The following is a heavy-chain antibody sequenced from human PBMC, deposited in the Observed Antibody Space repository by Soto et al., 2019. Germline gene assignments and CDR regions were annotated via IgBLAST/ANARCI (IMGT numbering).Heavy chain of an antibody. V-gene: IGHV3-30*03. CDR2: ISFDGRSE. D-gene: IGHD5-18*01. J-gene: IGHJ4*02. CDR1: GFTFNNYG. CDR3: ARDMSGYNYGPIDY. Sequence: GGSLRLSCAASGFTFNNYGIHWVRQAPGKGLEWVALISFDGRSEYYGDSVKGRFTVSRDNFKNMLYLQMNNLATEDTALYYCARDMSGYNYGPIDYWGQGVLVPVSS.